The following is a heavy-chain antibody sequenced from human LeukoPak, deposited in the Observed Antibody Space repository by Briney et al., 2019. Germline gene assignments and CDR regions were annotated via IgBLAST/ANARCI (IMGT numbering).Heavy chain of an antibody. CDR2: ISGSGGST. D-gene: IGHD6-13*01. CDR3: ASSSTRLLLD. V-gene: IGHV3-23*01. CDR1: GFTFSSYG. J-gene: IGHJ3*01. Sequence: GGSLRLSCAASGFTFSSYGMHWVRQAPGKGLEWVSAISGSGGSTYYAGSVKGRFTISRDNSKNTLYLQMNSLRAEDTAVYYCASSSTRLLLDWGQGTMVTVSS.